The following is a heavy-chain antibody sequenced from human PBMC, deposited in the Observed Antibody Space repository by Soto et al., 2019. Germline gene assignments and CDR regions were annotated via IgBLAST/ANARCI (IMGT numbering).Heavy chain of an antibody. CDR3: AREGGGVYCSGGSCYGRYFDF. J-gene: IGHJ4*02. CDR1: GFTVSNNY. CDR2: IYSGGST. V-gene: IGHV3-53*01. Sequence: PGGSLRLSCAASGFTVSNNYMSWVRQAPGKGLEWVSIIYSGGSTYYADSVQGRFTISRDNSKNTLFLQMSSLRAEDTAAYYCAREGGGVYCSGGSCYGRYFDFWGQGTRVTVSS. D-gene: IGHD2-15*01.